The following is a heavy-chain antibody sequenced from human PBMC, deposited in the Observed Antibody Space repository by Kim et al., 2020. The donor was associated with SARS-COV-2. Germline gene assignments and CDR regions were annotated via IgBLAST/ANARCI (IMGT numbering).Heavy chain of an antibody. CDR3: ARAGPYYYYMDV. V-gene: IGHV4-4*07. J-gene: IGHJ6*03. D-gene: IGHD6-19*01. Sequence: NYNPSLKSRVTMSVDTSKNQFSLKLSPVTAADTAVYYCARAGPYYYYMDVWGKGTTVTVSS.